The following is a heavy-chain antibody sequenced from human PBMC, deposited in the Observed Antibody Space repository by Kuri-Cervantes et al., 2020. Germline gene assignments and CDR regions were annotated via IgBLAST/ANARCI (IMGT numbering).Heavy chain of an antibody. CDR1: GGSINNYY. CDR3: ARDLPCGSTSCLGYMDV. V-gene: IGHV4-59*13. J-gene: IGHJ6*03. CDR2: IFYSGST. D-gene: IGHD2-2*01. Sequence: GSLRLSCTVSGGSINNYYWSWIRQPPGKGLEWIGYIFYSGSTNYNPSLKSRVTISVDTSKTQFSLKLDSVTAADTAVYYCARDLPCGSTSCLGYMDVWGKGTTVTVSS.